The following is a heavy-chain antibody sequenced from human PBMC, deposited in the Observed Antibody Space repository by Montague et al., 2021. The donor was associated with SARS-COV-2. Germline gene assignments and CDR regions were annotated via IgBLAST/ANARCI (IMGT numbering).Heavy chain of an antibody. D-gene: IGHD4-23*01. J-gene: IGHJ6*02. Sequence: SETLSLTCTVSGGSISSYYWSWIRHPPAKGLEWVGYVLSTGHTNYNPSLKSRVTISVDTSKNQFSLTLSSVAIAATAVYYCATGRAVNSSAYFYGMDVWGQGTTVTVSS. V-gene: IGHV4-59*01. CDR2: VLSTGHT. CDR3: ATGRAVNSSAYFYGMDV. CDR1: GGSISSYY.